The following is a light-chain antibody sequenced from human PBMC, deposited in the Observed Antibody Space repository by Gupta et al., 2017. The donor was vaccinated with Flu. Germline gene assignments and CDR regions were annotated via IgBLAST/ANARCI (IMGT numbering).Light chain of an antibody. CDR1: SSNIGSNY. CDR3: AAWDASLSGRV. V-gene: IGLV1-47*01. J-gene: IGLJ3*02. Sequence: QSVLTQPPSASGTPGQRVTISRSGSSSNIGSNYVYWYQQLPGTAPKLLIYRNNQRPSGVPDRFSGSKSGTSASLASSGLRAEDEADYYCAAWDASLSGRVFGGGTKLTVL. CDR2: RNN.